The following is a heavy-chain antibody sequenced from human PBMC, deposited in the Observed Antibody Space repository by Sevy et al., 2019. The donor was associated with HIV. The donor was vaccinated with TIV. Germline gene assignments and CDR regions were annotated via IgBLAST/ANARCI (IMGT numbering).Heavy chain of an antibody. Sequence: SETLSLTCTVSGGSISGNTYYWGWIRQPPGKGLEWIGNVYNGGSTYYNPSLKSRLTLWVDTSRNQFSLKLRSVTAADTAVYYCARLTNSGWYKIDYWGQGTLVTVSS. D-gene: IGHD6-19*01. CDR3: ARLTNSGWYKIDY. CDR2: VYNGGST. J-gene: IGHJ4*02. V-gene: IGHV4-39*01. CDR1: GGSISGNTYY.